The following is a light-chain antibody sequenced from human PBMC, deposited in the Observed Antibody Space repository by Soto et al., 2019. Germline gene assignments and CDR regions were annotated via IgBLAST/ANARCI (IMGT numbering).Light chain of an antibody. V-gene: IGLV4-69*01. CDR2: LNSDGSH. J-gene: IGLJ3*02. CDR1: SGHSSYA. CDR3: QTWGTGGPV. Sequence: QLVLTQSPSASASLGASVKLTCTLSSGHSSYAIAWHQQQPEKGPRYLMNLNSDGSHSKGDGIPDRFSGSSSGAERYLTISSLQSEDEADYYCQTWGTGGPVFGGGTKLTVL.